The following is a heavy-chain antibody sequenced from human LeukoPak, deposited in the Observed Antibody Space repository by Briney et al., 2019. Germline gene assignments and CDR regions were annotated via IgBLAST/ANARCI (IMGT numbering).Heavy chain of an antibody. CDR2: MYYTGNT. J-gene: IGHJ4*02. CDR1: GGSMRSNNSY. Sequence: KASETLSLTCTVSGGSMRSNNSYWAWIRQPPGKGLEWIGSMYYTGNTYYNPSLKSRVTISVDTSKNQFSLKLSSVTAADTAVYYCARGPNSGSWYALDYWGQGTLDTVSS. CDR3: ARGPNSGSWYALDY. V-gene: IGHV4-39*07. D-gene: IGHD6-13*01.